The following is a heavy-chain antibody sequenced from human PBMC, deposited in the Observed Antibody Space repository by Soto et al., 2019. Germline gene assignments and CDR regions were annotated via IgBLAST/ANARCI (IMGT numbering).Heavy chain of an antibody. CDR3: ARGDGYIYGNTFDS. CDR2: ISYDGTNK. Sequence: QVQLVESGGGVVQPGRSLRLSCAASGFTFNNYAMHWVRQAPGKGLEWVAFISYDGTNKYYADSVTGRFTISRDNSRNTLYLQMNSLRAEDTAVYYCARGDGYIYGNTFDSWGQGTLVTLSS. D-gene: IGHD5-18*01. J-gene: IGHJ4*02. V-gene: IGHV3-30-3*01. CDR1: GFTFNNYA.